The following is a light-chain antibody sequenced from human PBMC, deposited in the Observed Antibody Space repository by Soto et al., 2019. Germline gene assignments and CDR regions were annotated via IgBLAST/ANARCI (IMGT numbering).Light chain of an antibody. CDR2: GNN. V-gene: IGLV1-40*01. Sequence: QAVVTQPPSVSGAPGQRVTISCTGSSSNIGATSDVHWYQQLPGAAPKLLIYGNNNRPSGVPARFSGSKSGTSASLAITGLQVEDEADYYCAAWDDGLFVFGSGTKLTVL. J-gene: IGLJ1*01. CDR3: AAWDDGLFV. CDR1: SSNIGATSD.